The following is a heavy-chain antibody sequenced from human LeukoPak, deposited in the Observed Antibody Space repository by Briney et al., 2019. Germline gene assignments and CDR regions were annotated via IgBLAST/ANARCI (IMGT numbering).Heavy chain of an antibody. CDR2: ISDSGTT. Sequence: PSETLSLTCAVSRGSIINYYWTWVRQSAEKGLEWIGRISDSGTTDYNPSLRSRVVMSVDTSKNQFSLTLMSVTAADTAVYYCAGRTGHNLLDHWGQGIQVTVSS. D-gene: IGHD1-14*01. J-gene: IGHJ4*02. CDR3: AGRTGHNLLDH. CDR1: RGSIINYY. V-gene: IGHV4-4*07.